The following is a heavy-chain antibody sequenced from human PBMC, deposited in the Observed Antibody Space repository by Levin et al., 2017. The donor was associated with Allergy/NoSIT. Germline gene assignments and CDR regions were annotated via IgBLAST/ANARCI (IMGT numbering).Heavy chain of an antibody. D-gene: IGHD3-10*01. CDR2: ISSSSSTI. J-gene: IGHJ6*03. V-gene: IGHV3-48*01. CDR1: GFTFSSYS. Sequence: GGSLRLSCAASGFTFSSYSMNWVRQAPGKGLEWVSYISSSSSTIYYADSVKGRFTISRDNAKNSLYLQMNSLRAEDTAVYYCARDWFMDVWGKGTTVTVSS. CDR3: ARDWFMDV.